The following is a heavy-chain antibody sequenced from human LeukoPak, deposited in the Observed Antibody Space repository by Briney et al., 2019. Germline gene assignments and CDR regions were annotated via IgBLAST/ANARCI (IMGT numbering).Heavy chain of an antibody. CDR2: ISGSGGST. CDR3: ARILIGYYDPIPHFDY. D-gene: IGHD3-9*01. Sequence: PGGSLRLSCAASGFTFSNYAMNWVRQAPGKGLEWVSAISGSGGSTYYADSVKGRFTISRDNSKNTLYLQMNSLRAEDTAVYYCARILIGYYDPIPHFDYWGQGTLVTVSS. V-gene: IGHV3-23*01. CDR1: GFTFSNYA. J-gene: IGHJ4*02.